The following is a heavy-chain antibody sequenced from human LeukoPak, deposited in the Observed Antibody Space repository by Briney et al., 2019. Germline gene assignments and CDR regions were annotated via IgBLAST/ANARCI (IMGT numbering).Heavy chain of an antibody. CDR2: TSSSSSYI. CDR3: ARDYDSSGRPVVLY. Sequence: GGSLRLSCAASGFTFSSYSMNWVRQAPGKGLEWVSSTSSSSSYIYYADSVKGRFTISRDNAKNSLYLQMNSLRAEDTAVYYCARDYDSSGRPVVLYWGQGTLVTVSS. V-gene: IGHV3-21*01. CDR1: GFTFSSYS. D-gene: IGHD3-22*01. J-gene: IGHJ4*02.